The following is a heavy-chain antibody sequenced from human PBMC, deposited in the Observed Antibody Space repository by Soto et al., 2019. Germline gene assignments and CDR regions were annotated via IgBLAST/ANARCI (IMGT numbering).Heavy chain of an antibody. D-gene: IGHD6-13*01. Sequence: AETLSLTCTVSGGSISSSSYYWGWIRQPPGKGLEWIGSIYYSGSTYYNPSLKSRVTISVDTSKNQFSLKLSSVTAADTAVYYCARRQSSSWYGLWGQGTLVTVSS. CDR2: IYYSGST. J-gene: IGHJ4*02. CDR1: GGSISSSSYY. V-gene: IGHV4-39*01. CDR3: ARRQSSSWYGL.